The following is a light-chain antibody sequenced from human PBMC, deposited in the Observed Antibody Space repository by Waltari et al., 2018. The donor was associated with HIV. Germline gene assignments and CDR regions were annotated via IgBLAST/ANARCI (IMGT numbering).Light chain of an antibody. CDR1: QNVSSY. CDR2: YAS. V-gene: IGKV3-11*01. J-gene: IGKJ3*01. CDR3: QQRNSWPPDVT. Sequence: ELVLTESPATLSSTPGGRVTLSCRASQNVSSYLAWYQQKPGKAPRLLMYYASNRATGIPARFSGSGSGKDFTLTISSLEPEDFAVYYCQQRNSWPPDVTFGPGTKVDIK.